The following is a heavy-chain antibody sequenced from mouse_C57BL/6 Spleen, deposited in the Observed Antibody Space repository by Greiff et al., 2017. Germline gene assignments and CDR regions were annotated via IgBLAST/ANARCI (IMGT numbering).Heavy chain of an antibody. D-gene: IGHD2-3*01. J-gene: IGHJ1*03. Sequence: QVQLQQPGAELVRPGSSVKLSCKASGYTFTSYWMDWVKQRPGQGLEWIGNIYPSDSETHYNQKFKDKATLTVDKSSSTAYMQLSSLTSEDSAVYYCARSDLSPRIGYFDVWGTGTTVTVSS. CDR1: GYTFTSYW. CDR2: IYPSDSET. V-gene: IGHV1-61*01. CDR3: ARSDLSPRIGYFDV.